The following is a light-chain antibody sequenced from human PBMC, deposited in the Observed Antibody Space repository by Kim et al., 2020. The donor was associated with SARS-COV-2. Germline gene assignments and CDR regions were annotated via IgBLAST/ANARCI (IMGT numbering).Light chain of an antibody. CDR3: QQYDSAPRT. J-gene: IGKJ1*01. CDR2: GAS. V-gene: IGKV1-27*01. Sequence: ASVGDRVTISCRASQGISKYLAWYQQKPGQVPNLLIYGASTLQSGVPSRFSGSGSGTDFTLTISSLQPEDVATYYCQQYDSAPRTFGQGTKVDIK. CDR1: QGISKY.